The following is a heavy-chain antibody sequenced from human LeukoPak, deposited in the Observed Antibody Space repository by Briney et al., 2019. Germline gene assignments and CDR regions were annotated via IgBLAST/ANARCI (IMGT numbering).Heavy chain of an antibody. Sequence: SETLSLTCTVSGGSISSGGYYWSWIRQHPGKGLEWIGYIYYSGSTYYHPSLKSRVTISVDTSKNQFSLKLSSVTAADTAVYYCARGPYGNYYGSGSLNYFDYWGQGTLVTVSS. CDR1: GGSISSGGYY. D-gene: IGHD3-10*01. CDR3: ARGPYGNYYGSGSLNYFDY. CDR2: IYYSGST. J-gene: IGHJ4*02. V-gene: IGHV4-31*03.